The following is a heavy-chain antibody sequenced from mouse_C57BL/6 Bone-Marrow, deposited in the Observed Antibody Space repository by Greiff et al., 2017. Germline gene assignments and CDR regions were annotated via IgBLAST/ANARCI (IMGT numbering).Heavy chain of an antibody. Sequence: VQLQQSGAELARPGASVKLSCKASGYTFTSYGISWVKQRTGQGLEWIGEIYPRSGNTYYNEKFKGKATLTADKSSSTAYMELRSLTSEDSAVYFCAREFYYGNYRFAYWGQGTLFTVSA. V-gene: IGHV1-81*01. CDR2: IYPRSGNT. D-gene: IGHD2-1*01. CDR3: AREFYYGNYRFAY. CDR1: GYTFTSYG. J-gene: IGHJ3*01.